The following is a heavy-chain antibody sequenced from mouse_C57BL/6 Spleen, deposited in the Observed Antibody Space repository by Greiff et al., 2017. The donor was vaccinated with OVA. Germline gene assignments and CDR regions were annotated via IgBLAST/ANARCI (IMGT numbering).Heavy chain of an antibody. CDR3: ARDYYGSSYYFDY. CDR2: IYPGDGDT. J-gene: IGHJ2*01. CDR1: GYAFSSSW. Sequence: QVQLQQSGPELVKPGASVKISCKASGYAFSSSWMNWVKQRPGKGLEWIGRIYPGDGDTNYNGKFKGKATLTADKSSSTAYMQLSSLTSEYSSVYFCARDYYGSSYYFDYWGQGTTLTVSS. V-gene: IGHV1-82*01. D-gene: IGHD1-1*01.